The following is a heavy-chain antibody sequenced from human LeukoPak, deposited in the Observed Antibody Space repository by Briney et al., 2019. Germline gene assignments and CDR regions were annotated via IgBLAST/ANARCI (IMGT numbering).Heavy chain of an antibody. D-gene: IGHD3-22*01. V-gene: IGHV1-18*01. CDR3: ARGPHGDYYDSSGYYLDY. J-gene: IGHJ4*02. Sequence: ASVKVSCKASGYTFTSDGISWVRQAPGHGLEWMGWISAYNGNTNSAQKLQGRVTMTTDTSTSTAYMELRSLRSDDTAVYYCARGPHGDYYDSSGYYLDYWGQGTLVTVSS. CDR2: ISAYNGNT. CDR1: GYTFTSDG.